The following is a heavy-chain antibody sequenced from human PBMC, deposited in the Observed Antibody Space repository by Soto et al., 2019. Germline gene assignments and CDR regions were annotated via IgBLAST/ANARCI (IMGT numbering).Heavy chain of an antibody. J-gene: IGHJ4*02. CDR2: IYYSGST. CDR1: GGSISSGGYY. CDR3: ARDRGYCSGGSCYPSYFDY. D-gene: IGHD2-15*01. Sequence: SETLSLTCTVSGGSISSGGYYWSWIRQHPGKGLEWIGYIYYSGSTYYNPSLKSRVTISVDTSKNQFSLKLSSVTAADTAVYYCARDRGYCSGGSCYPSYFDYWGQGTLVTVSS. V-gene: IGHV4-31*03.